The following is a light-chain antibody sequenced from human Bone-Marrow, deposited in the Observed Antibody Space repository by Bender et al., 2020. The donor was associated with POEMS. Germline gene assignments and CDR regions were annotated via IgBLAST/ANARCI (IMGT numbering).Light chain of an antibody. Sequence: QSALTQPASLSGSPGQSITISCTGTSSDVGTYDLVSWYQHHPGKAPKLMIYDVDKRPSGVSNRFSGSKSGNTASLTISGLQDEEEAAYYCSSEDPDRSTVVFGGGTQLTVL. CDR1: SSDVGTYDL. J-gene: IGLJ2*01. V-gene: IGLV2-23*02. CDR2: DVD. CDR3: SSEDPDRSTVV.